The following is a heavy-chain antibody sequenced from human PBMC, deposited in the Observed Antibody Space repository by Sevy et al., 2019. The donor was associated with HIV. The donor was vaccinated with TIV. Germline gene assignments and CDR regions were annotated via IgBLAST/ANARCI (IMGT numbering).Heavy chain of an antibody. CDR1: GFTFSSYG. J-gene: IGHJ6*02. CDR3: AKDAHSSGWYDYYYYYGMDV. CDR2: ISYDGSKK. V-gene: IGHV3-30*18. Sequence: GGSLRLSCAASGFTFSSYGMHWVRQAPGKGLEWVAVISYDGSKKYYADSVKGRFTISRDNSKNTLYLQMNSLRAEDTAVYYCAKDAHSSGWYDYYYYYGMDVWGQGTTVTVSS. D-gene: IGHD6-19*01.